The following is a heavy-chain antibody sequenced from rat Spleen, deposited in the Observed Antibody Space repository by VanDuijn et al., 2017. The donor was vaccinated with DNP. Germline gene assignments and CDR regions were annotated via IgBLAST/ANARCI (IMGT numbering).Heavy chain of an antibody. CDR3: TTDFERGY. J-gene: IGHJ2*01. CDR2: ISASGVST. V-gene: IGHV5-19*01. D-gene: IGHD1-11*01. CDR1: GFTFSYYG. Sequence: EVQLVESGGGLVQPGRSLKLSCAASGFTFSYYGMAWVRQAPKKGLEWVASISASGVSTSYRDSVKGRFTISRDNAKSILYLQMDSLRSEDTATFYCTTDFERGYWGQGVMVTVSS.